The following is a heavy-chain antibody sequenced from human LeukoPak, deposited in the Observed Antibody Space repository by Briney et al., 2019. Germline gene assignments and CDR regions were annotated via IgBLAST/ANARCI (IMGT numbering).Heavy chain of an antibody. J-gene: IGHJ6*02. CDR2: ISYDGSNK. Sequence: GGSLRLSCAASGFTFSSYGMHWVRQAPGKGLEWVAVISYDGSNKYYADSVKGRFTISRDNSKNTLYLQMNSLRAEDTAVYYCARDRGPPVGSGYYLYYYGMDVWGQGTTVTVSS. V-gene: IGHV3-30*03. CDR3: ARDRGPPVGSGYYLYYYGMDV. D-gene: IGHD3-3*01. CDR1: GFTFSSYG.